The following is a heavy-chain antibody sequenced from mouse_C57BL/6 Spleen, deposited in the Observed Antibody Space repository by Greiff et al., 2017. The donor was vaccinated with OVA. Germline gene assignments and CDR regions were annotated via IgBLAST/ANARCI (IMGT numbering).Heavy chain of an antibody. CDR3: ARRRGYDYDEGAWFAY. J-gene: IGHJ3*01. V-gene: IGHV1-26*01. CDR1: GYTFTDYY. CDR2: INPNNGGT. D-gene: IGHD2-4*01. Sequence: EVQLQQSGPELVKPGASVKISCKASGYTFTDYYMNWVKQSHGKSLEWIGDINPNNGGTSYNQKFKGKATLTVDKSSSTAYMELRSLTSEDSAVYYCARRRGYDYDEGAWFAYWGQGTLVTVSA.